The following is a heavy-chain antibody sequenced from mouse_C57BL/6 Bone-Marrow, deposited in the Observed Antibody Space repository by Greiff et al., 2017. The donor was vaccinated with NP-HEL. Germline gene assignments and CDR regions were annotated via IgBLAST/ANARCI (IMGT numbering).Heavy chain of an antibody. V-gene: IGHV1-39*01. CDR3: ALYYYGSSPRYFDV. J-gene: IGHJ1*03. CDR1: GYSFTDYN. D-gene: IGHD1-1*01. CDR2: INPNYGTT. Sequence: EVQLQQSGPELVKPGASVKISCKASGYSFTDYNMNWVKQSNGKSLEWIGVINPNYGTTSYNLKFKGQATLTVDQSSSTAYMQLNSLTSEDSAVYYFALYYYGSSPRYFDVWGTGTTVTVSS.